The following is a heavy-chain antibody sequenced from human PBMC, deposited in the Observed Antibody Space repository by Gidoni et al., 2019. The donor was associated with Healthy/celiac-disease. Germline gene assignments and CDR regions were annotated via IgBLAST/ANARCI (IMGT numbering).Heavy chain of an antibody. CDR3: ARGYNEQYCDY. CDR1: EGTFSSYA. D-gene: IGHD1-1*01. Sequence: QVQLVQSGAEVKTPGSPVKVSCKASEGTFSSYAISWARQAPGQGLEWMGGIIPIFGTANYARKFQGRVTITADESTSTAYMELSSLRSEDTAVYYCARGYNEQYCDYWGQGTLVTVSS. V-gene: IGHV1-69*01. CDR2: IIPIFGTA. J-gene: IGHJ4*02.